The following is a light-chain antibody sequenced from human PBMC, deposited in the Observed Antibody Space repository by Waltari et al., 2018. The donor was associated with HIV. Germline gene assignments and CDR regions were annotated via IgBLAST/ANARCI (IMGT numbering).Light chain of an antibody. V-gene: IGKV3-15*01. CDR2: GAA. J-gene: IGKJ2*01. CDR3: QQYNIRPRGNT. CDR1: QGVGNN. Sequence: DIVMTQSPAILSVSPGERVTLSCRASQGVGNNLAWYQQKVGQAPRRLIYGAATRAAEIPVRFSGSGSGTDFTLTIDSLQSEDFATYYCQQYNIRPRGNTFGQGTKLQIK.